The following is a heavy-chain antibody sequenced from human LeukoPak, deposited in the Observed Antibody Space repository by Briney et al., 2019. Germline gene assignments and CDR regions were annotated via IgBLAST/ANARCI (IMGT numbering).Heavy chain of an antibody. CDR1: GGSFSGYY. V-gene: IGHV4-34*01. CDR2: INHSGST. J-gene: IGHJ4*02. CDR3: ARLSLKVLEWSPTKGKETHYFDY. D-gene: IGHD3-3*01. Sequence: SETLSLTCAVYGGSFSGYYWSWIRQPPGKGLEWIGEINHSGSTNYNPSLKSRVTISADTSKNQFSLKLSSVTAADTAVYYCARLSLKVLEWSPTKGKETHYFDYWGQGTLVTVSS.